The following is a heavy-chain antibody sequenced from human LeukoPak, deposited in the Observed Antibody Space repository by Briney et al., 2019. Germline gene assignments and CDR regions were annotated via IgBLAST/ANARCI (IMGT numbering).Heavy chain of an antibody. CDR1: GGSISSSYYY. CDR3: ARDYYDSSGYYGVYNY. Sequence: SETLSLTCTVSGGSISSSYYYWGWIRQPPGKGLEWIGSIYYSGSTNYNPSLKSRVTISVDTSKNQFSLKLSSVTAADTAVYYCARDYYDSSGYYGVYNYWGQGTLVTVSS. CDR2: IYYSGST. D-gene: IGHD3-22*01. J-gene: IGHJ4*02. V-gene: IGHV4-39*07.